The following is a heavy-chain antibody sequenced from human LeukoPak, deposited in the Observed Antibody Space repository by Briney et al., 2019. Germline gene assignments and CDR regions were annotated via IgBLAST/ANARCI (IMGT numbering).Heavy chain of an antibody. CDR1: GFSLSTTGVG. Sequence: SGPTLVKPTQTLTLTCTFSGFSLSTTGVGVGWIRQPPGKALEWLALIYWDGDWRLSPSLTSRLTITKDTSKNQVFLTMTNMDPVDTATYYCAHERGFCGDGSCYWSEVHFGFWGQGTRVTVSS. CDR2: IYWDGDW. D-gene: IGHD2-15*01. J-gene: IGHJ4*02. CDR3: AHERGFCGDGSCYWSEVHFGF. V-gene: IGHV2-5*02.